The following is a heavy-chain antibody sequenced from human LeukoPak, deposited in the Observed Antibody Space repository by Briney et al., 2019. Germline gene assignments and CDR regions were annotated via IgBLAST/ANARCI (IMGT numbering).Heavy chain of an antibody. Sequence: PSETLSLTCTVSGGSISSGGYYWSWIRQHPGKGLEWIGYIYYSGSTYYNPSLKSRVTISVDTSKNQFSLKLSSVTAADTAVYYCAREDILTGYYDYWGQGTLVTVSS. V-gene: IGHV4-31*03. CDR2: IYYSGST. CDR3: AREDILTGYYDY. CDR1: GGSISSGGYY. J-gene: IGHJ4*02. D-gene: IGHD3-9*01.